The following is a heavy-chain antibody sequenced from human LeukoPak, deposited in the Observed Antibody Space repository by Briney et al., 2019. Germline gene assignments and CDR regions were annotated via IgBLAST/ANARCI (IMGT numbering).Heavy chain of an antibody. J-gene: IGHJ4*02. CDR2: IYYSGST. D-gene: IGHD3-22*01. CDR1: GGSISSSSYY. Sequence: SETLSLTCTVSGGSISSSSYYWGWIRQPPGKGLEWIGSIYYSGSTYYNPSLKSRVTISVDTSKNQFSLKLSSVTAADTAVYYCARQITMIEFDYWGQGTLVTVSS. V-gene: IGHV4-39*01. CDR3: ARQITMIEFDY.